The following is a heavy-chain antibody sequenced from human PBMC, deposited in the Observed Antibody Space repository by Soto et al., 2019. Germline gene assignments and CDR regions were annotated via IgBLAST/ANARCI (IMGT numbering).Heavy chain of an antibody. CDR1: GFTFSNAW. D-gene: IGHD3-3*01. V-gene: IGHV3-15*01. CDR3: TTDSIFGVVSSVAY. J-gene: IGHJ4*02. CDR2: IKSKTDGGTT. Sequence: EVQLVESGGGLVKPGGSLRLSCAASGFTFSNAWMSWVRQAPGKGLEWVGRIKSKTDGGTTDYAAPVKGRFTISRDDSKNTLYLQMNSLKTEDTAVYYCTTDSIFGVVSSVAYWGQGTLVTVSS.